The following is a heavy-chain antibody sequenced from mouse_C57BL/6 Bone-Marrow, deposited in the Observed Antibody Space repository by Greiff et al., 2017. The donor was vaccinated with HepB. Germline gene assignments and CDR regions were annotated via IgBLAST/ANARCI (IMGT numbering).Heavy chain of an antibody. Sequence: EVHLVESGGGLVQPKGSLKLSCAASGFSFNTYAMNWVRQAPGKGLEWVARIRSKSNNYATYYADSVKDRFTISRDDSESMLYLQMNNLKTEDTAMYYCVTGGQLRLLFAYWGQGTLVTVSA. CDR1: GFSFNTYA. D-gene: IGHD3-2*02. CDR2: IRSKSNNYAT. J-gene: IGHJ3*01. V-gene: IGHV10-1*01. CDR3: VTGGQLRLLFAY.